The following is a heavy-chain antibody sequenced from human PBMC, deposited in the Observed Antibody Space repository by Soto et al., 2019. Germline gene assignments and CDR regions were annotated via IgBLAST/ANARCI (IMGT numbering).Heavy chain of an antibody. Sequence: GGSLRLSCAASGFTFSSYGMHWVRQAPGKGLEWVAVIWYDGSNKYYADSVKGRFTISRDNSKNTLYLQMNSLRAEDTAVYYCARDPSQITMVRGVIISGWFDPWGQGTLVTVSS. CDR2: IWYDGSNK. D-gene: IGHD3-10*01. J-gene: IGHJ5*02. CDR3: ARDPSQITMVRGVIISGWFDP. CDR1: GFTFSSYG. V-gene: IGHV3-33*01.